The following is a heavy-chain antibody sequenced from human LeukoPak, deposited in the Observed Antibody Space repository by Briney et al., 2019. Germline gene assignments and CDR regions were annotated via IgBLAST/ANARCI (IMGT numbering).Heavy chain of an antibody. J-gene: IGHJ6*03. CDR3: AKASRITMIVVVISRWAGYMDV. D-gene: IGHD3-22*01. Sequence: PGGSLRLSCAASGFTFSSYAMSWVRQAPGKGLEWVSAISGSGGSTYYADSVRGRFTISRDNSKNTLYLQMNSLRAEDTAVYYCAKASRITMIVVVISRWAGYMDVWGKGTTVTVSS. CDR2: ISGSGGST. V-gene: IGHV3-23*01. CDR1: GFTFSSYA.